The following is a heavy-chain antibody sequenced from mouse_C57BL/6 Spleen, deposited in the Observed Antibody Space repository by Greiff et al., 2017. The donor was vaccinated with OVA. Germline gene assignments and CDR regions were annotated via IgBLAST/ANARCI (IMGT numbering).Heavy chain of an antibody. Sequence: EVQLVESGGGLVKPGGSLKLSCAASGFTFSSYAMSWVRQTPEKRLEWVATISDGGSYTYYQDNVKGRFTISRDNAKNNLYLQMSHLKSEDTAMYYCARDYDGDSSAWFAYWGQETLVTVSA. CDR3: ARDYDGDSSAWFAY. J-gene: IGHJ3*01. D-gene: IGHD2-3*01. V-gene: IGHV5-4*01. CDR1: GFTFSSYA. CDR2: ISDGGSYT.